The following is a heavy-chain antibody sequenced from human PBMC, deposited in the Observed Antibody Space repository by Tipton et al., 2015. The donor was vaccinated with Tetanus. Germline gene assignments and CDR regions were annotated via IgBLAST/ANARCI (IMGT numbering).Heavy chain of an antibody. CDR3: AREADCSGGSCFSGVFDT. J-gene: IGHJ4*02. CDR1: GLIFSSYG. V-gene: IGHV3-33*01. Sequence: SLRLSCAASGLIFSSYGIHWVRQAPGKGLEWLAGSWYDGTDKYYADSVKGRFTISRDNSKNTLYLQMNSLRAEDTALYYCAREADCSGGSCFSGVFDTWGQGAQVTVSS. CDR2: SWYDGTDK. D-gene: IGHD2-15*01.